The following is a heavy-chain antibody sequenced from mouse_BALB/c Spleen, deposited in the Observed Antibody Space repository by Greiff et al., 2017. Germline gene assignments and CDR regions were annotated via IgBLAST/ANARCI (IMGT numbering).Heavy chain of an antibody. CDR3: ARDYYGSSYGFAY. CDR1: GYTFTDYY. J-gene: IGHJ3*01. Sequence: LEESGPELVKPGASVKISCKASGYTFTDYYINWVKQKPGQGLEWIGWIYPGSGNTKYNEKFKGKATLTVDTSSSTAYMQLSSLTSEDTAVYFCARDYYGSSYGFAYWGQGTLVTVSA. V-gene: IGHV1-84*02. D-gene: IGHD1-1*01. CDR2: IYPGSGNT.